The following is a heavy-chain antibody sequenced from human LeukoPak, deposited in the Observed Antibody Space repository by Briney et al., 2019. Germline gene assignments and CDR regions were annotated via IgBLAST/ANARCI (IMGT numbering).Heavy chain of an antibody. CDR2: ISSSSSYI. V-gene: IGHV3-21*01. CDR3: ARDGQTGTTVY. D-gene: IGHD1-7*01. Sequence: GGSLRLSCAASGFTFSSYSTNWVRQAPGKGLEWVSSISSSSSYIYYADSVKGRFTISRDNAKNSLHLQMNSLRAEDTAVYYCARDGQTGTTVYWGQGTLVTVSS. CDR1: GFTFSSYS. J-gene: IGHJ4*02.